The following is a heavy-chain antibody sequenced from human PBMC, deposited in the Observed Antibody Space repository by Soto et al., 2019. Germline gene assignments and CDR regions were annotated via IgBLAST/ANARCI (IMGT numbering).Heavy chain of an antibody. J-gene: IGHJ6*02. V-gene: IGHV1-18*01. CDR3: VMVDNYVTPTPQDV. CDR2: ISPYTGNT. D-gene: IGHD3-16*01. Sequence: QVQLVQSGDEVKKPGASVKVSCKASGYIFVNYGIAWVRQAPGQGLEWMGWISPYTGNTHSATKIQHSLTLTTNTSTSTAYMDLGSLTSDDTAVYYCVMVDNYVTPTPQDVWGQGTTVTVSS. CDR1: GYIFVNYG.